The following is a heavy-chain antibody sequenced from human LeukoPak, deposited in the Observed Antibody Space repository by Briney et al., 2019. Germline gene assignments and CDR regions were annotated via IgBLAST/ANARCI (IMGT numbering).Heavy chain of an antibody. J-gene: IGHJ4*02. CDR2: INPNSGGT. CDR1: GYTFTDFY. D-gene: IGHD4-23*01. V-gene: IGHV1-2*02. Sequence: ASVKVSCKTSGYTFTDFYIHWVRQAPGQGLEWMGFINPNSGGTNYAQKFQGRVTMTRDTSISTAYMELSRLRSDDTAVYYCARQMTTVVNDYWGQGTLVTVSS. CDR3: ARQMTTVVNDY.